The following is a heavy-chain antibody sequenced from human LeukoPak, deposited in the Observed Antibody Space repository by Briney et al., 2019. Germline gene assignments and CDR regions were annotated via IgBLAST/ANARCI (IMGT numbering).Heavy chain of an antibody. D-gene: IGHD2-2*01. V-gene: IGHV3-48*01. CDR3: ARSRSGYQFDY. J-gene: IGHJ4*02. CDR1: AFTFSIFS. Sequence: GGSLRLSRAASAFTFSIFSMDRVRQAPGTGQTSLSYISSTSSTMLYTDSVKGRFTISRDNAKNSLYLQMHSLRAEDTAVYYCARSRSGYQFDYWGQGTLVTVSS. CDR2: ISSTSSTM.